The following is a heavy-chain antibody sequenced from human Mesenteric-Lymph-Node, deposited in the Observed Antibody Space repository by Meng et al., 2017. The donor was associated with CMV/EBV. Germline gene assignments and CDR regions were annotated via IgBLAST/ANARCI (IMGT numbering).Heavy chain of an antibody. CDR1: GFTFSDYA. D-gene: IGHD3-9*01. CDR2: ISVNGQKS. J-gene: IGHJ4*02. V-gene: IGHV3-23*01. CDR3: AKLPKTFYDVLTGYSPAGYFDY. Sequence: GESLKISCTVSGFTFSDYAMSWVRHVPGKGLEWVSGISVNGQKSYVADSVKGRFTIARDNSKNTLYLQMNSLRAEDTAVYYCAKLPKTFYDVLTGYSPAGYFDYWGQGILVTVSS.